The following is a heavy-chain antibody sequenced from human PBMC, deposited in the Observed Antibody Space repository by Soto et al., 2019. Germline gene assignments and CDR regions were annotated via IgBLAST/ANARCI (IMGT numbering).Heavy chain of an antibody. J-gene: IGHJ6*02. CDR1: GGSISSGDYY. CDR2: IYYSGST. V-gene: IGHV4-30-4*01. D-gene: IGHD6-13*01. Sequence: PSETLSLTCTVSGGSISSGDYYWSWIRQPPGKGLEWIGYIYYSGSTYYNPSLKSRVTISVDTSKNQFSLKLSSVTAADTAVCYCVRDSSSEEGGYGMDVWGQGTTVTVSS. CDR3: VRDSSSEEGGYGMDV.